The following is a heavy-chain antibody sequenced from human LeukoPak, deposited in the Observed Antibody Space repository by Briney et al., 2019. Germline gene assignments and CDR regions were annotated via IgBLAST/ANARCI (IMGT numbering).Heavy chain of an antibody. D-gene: IGHD4-17*01. CDR3: ARAVDYGDYWYFDL. CDR1: GGSISSYY. V-gene: IGHV4-59*01. CDR2: IYYSGST. J-gene: IGHJ2*01. Sequence: SETLSLTCTVSGGSISSYYWSWIRQPPGKGLEWIGYIYYSGSTNYNPSLKSRVTISVDTSKNQFPLKLNSVTAADTAVYYCARAVDYGDYWYFDLWGRGTLVTVSS.